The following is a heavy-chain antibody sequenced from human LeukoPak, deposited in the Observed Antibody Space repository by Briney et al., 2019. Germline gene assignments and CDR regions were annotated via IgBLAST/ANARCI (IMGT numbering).Heavy chain of an antibody. CDR1: GFIFSDYY. J-gene: IGHJ4*02. V-gene: IGHV3-11*04. Sequence: GGSLRLSCAVSGFIFSDYYMSWIRQAPGKGLEWLSYINTSGDAIYYADSVKGRFTISRENAKNSLFLQMNSLRAEDSALYYCARVSSSCIDYWGQGTLVTVSS. CDR2: INTSGDAI. D-gene: IGHD6-13*01. CDR3: ARVSSSCIDY.